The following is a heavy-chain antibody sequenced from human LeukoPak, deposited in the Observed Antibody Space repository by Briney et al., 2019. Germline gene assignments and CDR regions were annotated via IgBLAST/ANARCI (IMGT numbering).Heavy chain of an antibody. D-gene: IGHD3-10*01. Sequence: SQTLSLTCTVSGGSISSGAYYWSWIRQHPGKGLEWIGYIYYSGSTYSNPSLKSRVTMSVDTSENQFSLRLSSVTAADTAVYYCARVGNTYYYYLDYWGQGTLVTVSS. CDR3: ARVGNTYYYYLDY. J-gene: IGHJ4*02. V-gene: IGHV4-31*03. CDR1: GGSISSGAYY. CDR2: IYYSGST.